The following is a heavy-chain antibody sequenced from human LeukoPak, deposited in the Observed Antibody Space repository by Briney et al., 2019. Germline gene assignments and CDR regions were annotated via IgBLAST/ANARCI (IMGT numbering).Heavy chain of an antibody. CDR1: GASFSSHY. J-gene: IGHJ6*02. V-gene: IGHV4-59*11. Sequence: SETLSLTCTVSGASFSSHYWSWIRQPPGKGLEWIGNIYYSGSTNCSPSLKSRVTISVDTSKNQFSQKLNSVTAADTAVYYCARFRSDYDSNPSYYYYYGLDVWGQGTTVAVSS. D-gene: IGHD3-16*01. CDR3: ARFRSDYDSNPSYYYYYGLDV. CDR2: IYYSGST.